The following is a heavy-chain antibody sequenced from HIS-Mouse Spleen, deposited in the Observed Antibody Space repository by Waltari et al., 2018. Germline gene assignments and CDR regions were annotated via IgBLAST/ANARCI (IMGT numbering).Heavy chain of an antibody. CDR2: IYYDGSNK. CDR1: GFTFSSYA. J-gene: IGHJ5*02. V-gene: IGHV3-30-3*01. D-gene: IGHD6-19*01. Sequence: QVQLVESGGGVVQPGRSLRLSCAASGFTFSSYAMHWVRQAPGKGLEWVAGIYYDGSNKSYADSVKGRFTISRDNSKNTLYLQMNSLRAEDTAVYYCARDVDSSGWYWFDPWGQGTLVTVSS. CDR3: ARDVDSSGWYWFDP.